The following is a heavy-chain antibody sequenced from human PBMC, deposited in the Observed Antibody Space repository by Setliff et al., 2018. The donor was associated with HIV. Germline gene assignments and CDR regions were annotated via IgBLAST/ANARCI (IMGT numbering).Heavy chain of an antibody. CDR3: ARLVSSSSKFDS. J-gene: IGHJ4*02. Sequence: PSENMSLTSTVSGGSIISGGFYWTWIRQHQGKCREWIGYIYYSGSTYYNQSLKSRVTILVDTSKNQLSLKLSSETAADTAVYSCARLVSSSSKFDSWGRGRMVTVCS. V-gene: IGHV4-31*03. D-gene: IGHD6-6*01. CDR2: IYYSGST. CDR1: GGSIISGGFY.